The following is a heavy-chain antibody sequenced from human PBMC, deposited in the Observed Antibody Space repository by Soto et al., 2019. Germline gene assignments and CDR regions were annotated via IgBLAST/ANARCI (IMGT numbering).Heavy chain of an antibody. V-gene: IGHV6-1*01. J-gene: IGHJ4*02. CDR2: TYYRSKWYN. CDR3: ARGPYRSGWTLEK. D-gene: IGHD6-19*01. Sequence: SQTLSLTCVISGDSVSSNSGAWNWIRQSPSRGLEWLGRTYYRSKWYNDYAVSVKSRITINPETSKNQFSMQLDSVTPEDTAVYYCARGPYRSGWTLEKWREGTLVTVS. CDR1: GDSVSSNSGA.